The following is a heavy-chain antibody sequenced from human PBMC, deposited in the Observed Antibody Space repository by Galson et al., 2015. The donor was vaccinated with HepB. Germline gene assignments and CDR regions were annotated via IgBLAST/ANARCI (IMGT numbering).Heavy chain of an antibody. V-gene: IGHV1-18*01. CDR3: ARHIEWMTTARFDP. CDR1: GYTFTSYG. J-gene: IGHJ5*02. Sequence: SVKVSCKASGYTFTSYGISWVRQAPGQGLEWMGWISGYNGSTNYAQKLQGRVTMTTDTSTSTAYMEVRSLRSDDTAVYYCARHIEWMTTARFDPWGQGTLVTVSS. CDR2: ISGYNGST. D-gene: IGHD4-17*01.